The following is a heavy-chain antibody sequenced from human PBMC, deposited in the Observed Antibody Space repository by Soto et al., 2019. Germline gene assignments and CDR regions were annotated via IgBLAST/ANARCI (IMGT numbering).Heavy chain of an antibody. J-gene: IGHJ4*02. CDR1: GDTFRNYA. CDR2: IIPLFST. D-gene: IGHD6-19*01. Sequence: QVQLVQSGAEVKKPGSSVKVSCKASGDTFRNYAFTWVRQAPGQGLEWMGTIIPLFSTRYAQKFQGRVTMTADESTSTVYMDLSSLTSDDTAVYYCARDPGIAVVGRGTSFEHWGQGTRVTVSS. CDR3: ARDPGIAVVGRGTSFEH. V-gene: IGHV1-69*18.